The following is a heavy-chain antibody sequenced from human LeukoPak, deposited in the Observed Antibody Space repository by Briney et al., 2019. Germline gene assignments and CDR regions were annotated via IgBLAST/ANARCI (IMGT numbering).Heavy chain of an antibody. Sequence: PGGSLRLSCAASGFKFDNYWMSWVRQAPGKGLEWVSSISSSSSYIYYADSVRGRFTISRDNAKNSLYLQMNSLRAEDTAVYYCARGRTYDYVWGSYRWYSFDYWGQGTLVTVSS. CDR1: GFKFDNYW. CDR3: ARGRTYDYVWGSYRWYSFDY. CDR2: ISSSSSYI. J-gene: IGHJ4*02. D-gene: IGHD3-16*02. V-gene: IGHV3-21*01.